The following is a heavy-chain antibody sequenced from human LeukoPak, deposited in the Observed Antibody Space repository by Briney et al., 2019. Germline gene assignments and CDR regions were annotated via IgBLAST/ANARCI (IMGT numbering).Heavy chain of an antibody. CDR1: GYTFTSHA. CDR3: ARGTSSSSWCWFDP. J-gene: IGHJ5*02. D-gene: IGHD6-13*01. Sequence: ASVKVSCKASGYTFTSHAMHWVRQAPGQRLEWMGWINAGNGNTKYSQKFQGRVTITRDTSASTAYMELSSLRSEDTAVYYCARGTSSSSWCWFDPWGQGTLVTVSS. CDR2: INAGNGNT. V-gene: IGHV1-3*01.